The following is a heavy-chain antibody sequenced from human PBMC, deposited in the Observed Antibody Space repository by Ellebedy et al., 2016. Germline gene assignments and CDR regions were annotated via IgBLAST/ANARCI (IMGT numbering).Heavy chain of an antibody. V-gene: IGHV3-9*01. CDR2: ISWNSGSI. D-gene: IGHD3-22*01. CDR3: AKANYYDSSGYLPPDY. J-gene: IGHJ4*02. Sequence: GGSLRLXCAASGFTFDDYAMHWVRQAPGKGLEWVSGISWNSGSIGYADSVKGRFTISRDNAKNSLYLQMNSLRAEDTALYYCAKANYYDSSGYLPPDYWGQGTLVTVSS. CDR1: GFTFDDYA.